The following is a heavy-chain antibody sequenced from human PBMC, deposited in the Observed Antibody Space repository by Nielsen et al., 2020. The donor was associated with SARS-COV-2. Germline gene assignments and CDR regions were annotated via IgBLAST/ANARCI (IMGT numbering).Heavy chain of an antibody. D-gene: IGHD6-19*01. Sequence: ASVKVSCKASGGTFSSYAISWVRQAPGQGLEWMGWINPNSGGTNYAQKFQGWVTMTRDTSISTAYMELSRLRSDDTAVYYCAREKAVAGTYYYYGMDVWGQGTTVTVSS. CDR2: INPNSGGT. J-gene: IGHJ6*02. V-gene: IGHV1-2*04. CDR1: GGTFSSYA. CDR3: AREKAVAGTYYYYGMDV.